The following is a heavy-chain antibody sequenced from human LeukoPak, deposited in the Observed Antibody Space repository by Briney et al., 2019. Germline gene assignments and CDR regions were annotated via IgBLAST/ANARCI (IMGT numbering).Heavy chain of an antibody. CDR3: ARYGTRFGEYAFDY. D-gene: IGHD3-10*02. J-gene: IGHJ4*02. CDR2: INPNSGGT. V-gene: IGHV1-2*04. Sequence: EASVKVSCKASGYTFTGYYMHWVRQAPGQGLEWMGWINPNSGGTNYAQKFQGWVTMTRDTSLSTAYMELSRLRSDDTAVYYCARYGTRFGEYAFDYWGQGTLVTVSS. CDR1: GYTFTGYY.